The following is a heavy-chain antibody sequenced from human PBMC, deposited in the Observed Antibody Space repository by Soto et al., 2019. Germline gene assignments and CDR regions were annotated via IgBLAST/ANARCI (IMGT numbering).Heavy chain of an antibody. CDR1: GFTFSTYG. D-gene: IGHD2-15*01. V-gene: IGHV3-33*01. J-gene: IGHJ3*02. CDR2: VWFDGSDK. CDR3: ARLYCSASSCYSVGGFDI. Sequence: GGSLRLSCAASGFTFSTYGMHWVRQAPGKGLEWVALVWFDGSDKYSSDSVKGRFTISRDNSKNTLYLQMNSLRAGDTAVYYCARLYCSASSCYSVGGFDIWGQGTMVTVSS.